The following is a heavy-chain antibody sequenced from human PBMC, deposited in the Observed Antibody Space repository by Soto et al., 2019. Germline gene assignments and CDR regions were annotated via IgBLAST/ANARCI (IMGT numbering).Heavy chain of an antibody. CDR1: GDSIRSYY. Sequence: SETLSLTCTVSGDSIRSYYWTWIRQPPGKGLELIGYIYYSGSTRYNPSLKSRVTISVDMSKNQFSLKLSSVIAADTAVYYCAREYGRFDNGLDVWGQGTAVTVS. CDR2: IYYSGST. J-gene: IGHJ6*02. V-gene: IGHV4-59*01. D-gene: IGHD3-10*01. CDR3: AREYGRFDNGLDV.